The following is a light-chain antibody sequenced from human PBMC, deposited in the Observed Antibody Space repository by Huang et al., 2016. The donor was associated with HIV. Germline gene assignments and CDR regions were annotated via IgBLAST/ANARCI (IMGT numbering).Light chain of an antibody. CDR1: QSVSSY. CDR2: DTS. Sequence: EIVLTQSPGTLSLSPGERATLSCRASQSVSSYLAWYQQKPGQAPRLLSYDTSNRATDIPARFSGSGSGTDFTLTISSLEPEDFAFYYCQQRSTWPLTFGGGTTVEIK. V-gene: IGKV3-11*01. CDR3: QQRSTWPLT. J-gene: IGKJ4*01.